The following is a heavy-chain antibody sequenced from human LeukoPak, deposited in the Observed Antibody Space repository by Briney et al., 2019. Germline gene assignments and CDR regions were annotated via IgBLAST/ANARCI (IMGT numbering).Heavy chain of an antibody. Sequence: ASVRVSCKASGYSFSDYYVNWVRQAPGQGLEWMGRIIPILGIANYAQKFQGRVTITADKSTSTAYMELSSLRSEDTAVYYCAREGYDSSGYPHGYWGQGTLVTVSS. CDR2: IIPILGIA. CDR1: GYSFSDYY. V-gene: IGHV1-69*04. D-gene: IGHD3-22*01. J-gene: IGHJ4*02. CDR3: AREGYDSSGYPHGY.